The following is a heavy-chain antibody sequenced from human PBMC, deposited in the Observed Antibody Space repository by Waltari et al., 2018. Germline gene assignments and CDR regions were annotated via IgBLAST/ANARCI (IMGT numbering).Heavy chain of an antibody. D-gene: IGHD2-15*01. Sequence: QVQLVQSGAEVKKPGSSVKVSCKASGGTFSSYAISWVRQAPGKGLEWMGGIIPIFGTANYAQKFQGRVTITADESTSTAYMELSSLRSEDTAVYYCARDLGYCSGGSCYTLGYWGQGTLVTVSS. J-gene: IGHJ4*02. V-gene: IGHV1-69*13. CDR3: ARDLGYCSGGSCYTLGY. CDR1: GGTFSSYA. CDR2: IIPIFGTA.